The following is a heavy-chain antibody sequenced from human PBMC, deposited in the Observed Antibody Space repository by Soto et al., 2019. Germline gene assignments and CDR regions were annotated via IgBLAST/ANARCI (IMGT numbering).Heavy chain of an antibody. CDR3: AKRRALSNNFFFAR. J-gene: IGHJ4*02. CDR1: GFSINTGGVG. Sequence: QITLKESGPTLGKPTETLTLTCTLSGFSINTGGVGVGWFRQPPGKAPEWLALLYWNDDEWYSPSLRYRLSVTKDTSKKQVVLTMTKMNPADTGTYYCAKRRALSNNFFFARWGQGALVTVSS. CDR2: LYWNDDE. D-gene: IGHD3-3*01. V-gene: IGHV2-5*01.